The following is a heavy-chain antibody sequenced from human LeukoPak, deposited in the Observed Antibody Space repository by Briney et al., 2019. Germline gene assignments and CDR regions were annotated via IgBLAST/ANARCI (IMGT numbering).Heavy chain of an antibody. V-gene: IGHV3-21*01. D-gene: IGHD2-8*02. Sequence: MPGGSLRLSCAASGFTFSSYSMNWVRQAPGKGLEWVSSISSSSSYIYYADSVKGRFTISRDNAKNSLYLQMNSLRVEDTAVYFCASYLYWWSDLGFWGQGTLVTVSS. J-gene: IGHJ4*02. CDR1: GFTFSSYS. CDR3: ASYLYWWSDLGF. CDR2: ISSSSSYI.